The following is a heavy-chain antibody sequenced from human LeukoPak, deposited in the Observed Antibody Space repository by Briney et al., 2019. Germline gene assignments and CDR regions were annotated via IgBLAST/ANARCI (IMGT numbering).Heavy chain of an antibody. V-gene: IGHV1-8*01. Sequence: GASVKVSCKASGYTFTSYDINWVRQATGQGLEWMGWMNPNSGNTGYAQRFQGRVTMTRNTSIKTAYVELSSLRSEDTAVYYCARAASWSPIGDTYYYMDVWGKGTTVTISS. CDR1: GYTFTSYD. J-gene: IGHJ6*03. CDR3: ARAASWSPIGDTYYYMDV. D-gene: IGHD6-13*01. CDR2: MNPNSGNT.